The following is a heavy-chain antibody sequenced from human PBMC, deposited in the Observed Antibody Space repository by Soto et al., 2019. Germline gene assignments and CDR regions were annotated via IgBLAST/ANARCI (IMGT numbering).Heavy chain of an antibody. CDR1: GGSMSEYF. D-gene: IGHD3-10*01. V-gene: IGHV4-59*01. J-gene: IGHJ4*02. CDR2: IYYLGST. CDR3: ARDGYDGSGSPYRAY. Sequence: SETLSLTCSVSGGSMSEYFWSWIRQSPGKGLEWIGYIYYLGSTDYNPSLKSRVTISVDTSKRQFSLRLTSVTAADTAVYYCARDGYDGSGSPYRAYWGTGTQVTVSS.